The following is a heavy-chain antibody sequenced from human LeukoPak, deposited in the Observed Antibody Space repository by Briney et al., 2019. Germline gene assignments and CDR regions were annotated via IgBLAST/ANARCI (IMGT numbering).Heavy chain of an antibody. CDR1: GGSISSGGYY. CDR2: IYYSGST. CDR3: ARYLLGYCSGGSCYSGSNWFDP. Sequence: SETLSLTCTVSGGSISSGGYYWSWIRQHPGKGLEWIGYIYYSGSTYYNPSLKSRVTISVDTSKNQFSLKLSSVTAADTAVYYCARYLLGYCSGGSCYSGSNWFDPWGQGTLVTVSS. V-gene: IGHV4-31*03. J-gene: IGHJ5*02. D-gene: IGHD2-15*01.